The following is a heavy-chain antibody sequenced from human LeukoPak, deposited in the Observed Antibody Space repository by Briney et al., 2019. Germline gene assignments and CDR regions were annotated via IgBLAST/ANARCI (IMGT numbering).Heavy chain of an antibody. D-gene: IGHD3-22*01. Sequence: GASVKVSCKASGYTFTGYYMHWVRQPPGQGLEWMGWINANSGDTNNAQKFQGRVTMTRDTSISTAYMELSRLRSDDTAMYYCAREISGYSDYWGQGTLVTVSS. V-gene: IGHV1-2*02. CDR1: GYTFTGYY. CDR3: AREISGYSDY. J-gene: IGHJ4*02. CDR2: INANSGDT.